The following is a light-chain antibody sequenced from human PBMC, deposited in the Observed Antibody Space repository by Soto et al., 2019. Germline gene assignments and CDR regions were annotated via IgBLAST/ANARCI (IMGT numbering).Light chain of an antibody. Sequence: EIVLTQSPATLSLSPGERATLSCRASHSVHSYLAWYPLKPGQDPRVLIYEASNRVTGIPARFSGSGSGTEVALTSTSLQPEEFAYYYCHQPRNWPVTFGGGTRVEIK. J-gene: IGKJ4*01. CDR1: HSVHSY. CDR2: EAS. V-gene: IGKV3-11*01. CDR3: HQPRNWPVT.